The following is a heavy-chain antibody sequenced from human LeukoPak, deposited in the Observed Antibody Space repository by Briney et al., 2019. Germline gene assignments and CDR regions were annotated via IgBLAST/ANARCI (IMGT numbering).Heavy chain of an antibody. Sequence: GGSLRLSCAASGFTFSSYAMSWVRQAPGKGLEWVANIKQDGSEKYYVDSVKGRFTISRDNAKNSLYLQMNSLRAEDTAVYYCARGGSSWYLYWGQGTLVTVSS. V-gene: IGHV3-7*01. CDR2: IKQDGSEK. D-gene: IGHD6-13*01. J-gene: IGHJ4*02. CDR1: GFTFSSYA. CDR3: ARGGSSWYLY.